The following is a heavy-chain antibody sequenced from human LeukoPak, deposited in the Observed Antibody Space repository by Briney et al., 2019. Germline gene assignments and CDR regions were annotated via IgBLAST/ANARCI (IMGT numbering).Heavy chain of an antibody. Sequence: PSGTLSLTCTVSGGSISSSYWSWIRQPPGKGLEWIGYIYYTGSTNCNPSLKSRVTISVDTSKNQFSLKLSSVTAADTAVYYCARVSDYYDSSGYYRGHYFDYWGQGTLVTVSS. J-gene: IGHJ4*02. CDR3: ARVSDYYDSSGYYRGHYFDY. CDR1: GGSISSSY. CDR2: IYYTGST. V-gene: IGHV4-59*01. D-gene: IGHD3-22*01.